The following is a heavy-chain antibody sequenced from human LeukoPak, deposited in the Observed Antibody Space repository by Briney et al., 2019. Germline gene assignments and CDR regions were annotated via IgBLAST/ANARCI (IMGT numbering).Heavy chain of an antibody. V-gene: IGHV3-9*01. Sequence: GRSLRLSCAASGFTFDDYAMHWVRQAPGKGLEWVSGIRWNSGSIGYADSVKGRFTISRDNAKNSLYLQMNSLRAEDTALYYCAKDTAAAGLNWFDPWGQGTLVTVSS. CDR3: AKDTAAAGLNWFDP. CDR2: IRWNSGSI. J-gene: IGHJ5*02. D-gene: IGHD6-13*01. CDR1: GFTFDDYA.